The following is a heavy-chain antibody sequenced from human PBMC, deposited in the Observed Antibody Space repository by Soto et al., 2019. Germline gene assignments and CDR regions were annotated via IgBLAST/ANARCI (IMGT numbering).Heavy chain of an antibody. CDR3: ATWRSSHWFDY. V-gene: IGHV5-51*01. CDR1: GDSFSTYS. Sequence: GESLKISCKGSGDSFSTYSIGWVRQVPGKGLEWIGNIFSSDSNAGDSPSFQGQVTISVDKSISTTYLQWSSRKASDTAIYYCATWRSSHWFDYWGQGTLVTVSS. J-gene: IGHJ4*02. D-gene: IGHD2-2*01. CDR2: IFSSDSNA.